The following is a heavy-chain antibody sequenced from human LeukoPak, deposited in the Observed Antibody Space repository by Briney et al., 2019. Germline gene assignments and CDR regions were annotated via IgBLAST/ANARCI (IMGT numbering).Heavy chain of an antibody. CDR1: GFTFGDYA. V-gene: IGHV3-49*03. Sequence: PGGSLRLSCTASGFTFGDYAMSWFRQAPGKGLEWIGFIRSKAYGGTTEHAASVKDRFTISRDDSRSIAYLQMNSLKIEDTAIYYCTRVSYGDLTGWGQGTLVTVSS. CDR2: IRSKAYGGTT. J-gene: IGHJ4*02. CDR3: TRVSYGDLTG. D-gene: IGHD4-17*01.